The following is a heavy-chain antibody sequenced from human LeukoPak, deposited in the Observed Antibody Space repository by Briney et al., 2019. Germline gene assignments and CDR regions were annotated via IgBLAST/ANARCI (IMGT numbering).Heavy chain of an antibody. D-gene: IGHD1-26*01. V-gene: IGHV1-18*01. CDR3: ARDLGGSYCLDC. Sequence: ASVKVSCKASGYTFTSFGISWVRQAPGQGLAWMGWISVYNTYYSQKLQGRVTVTADTSTSTAYMVLRRLRSDDTAVYYCARDLGGSYCLDCWGQGTLVTVSS. CDR1: GYTFTSFG. J-gene: IGHJ4*02. CDR2: ISVYNT.